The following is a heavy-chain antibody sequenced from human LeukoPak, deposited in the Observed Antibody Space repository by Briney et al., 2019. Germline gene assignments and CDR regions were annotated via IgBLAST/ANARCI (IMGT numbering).Heavy chain of an antibody. V-gene: IGHV1-18*01. Sequence: ASVKVSCKASGYTFTSYGISWVRQAPGQGLEWMGWISAYNGNINYAQKLQGRVTMTTDTSTSTAYMELRSLRSDDTAVYYCARDFLVVVPAAIGYDFWSGRRDYYLDYWGQRTLVTVSS. CDR2: ISAYNGNI. CDR1: GYTFTSYG. J-gene: IGHJ4*02. CDR3: ARDFLVVVPAAIGYDFWSGRRDYYLDY. D-gene: IGHD2-2*01.